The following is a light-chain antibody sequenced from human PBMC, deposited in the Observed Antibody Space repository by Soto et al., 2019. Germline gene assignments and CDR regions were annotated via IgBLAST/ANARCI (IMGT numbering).Light chain of an antibody. CDR2: TTS. Sequence: DIHLTQSPSTLSASVGDRITITCRASQSISRWLAWYPQKPGKAPKLLSYTTSSLESGVPSRFSGSGSGTEVTLTISSLQPDDFATYYCQHYKDYSWTFGQGTKVEIK. V-gene: IGKV1-5*03. CDR1: QSISRW. CDR3: QHYKDYSWT. J-gene: IGKJ1*01.